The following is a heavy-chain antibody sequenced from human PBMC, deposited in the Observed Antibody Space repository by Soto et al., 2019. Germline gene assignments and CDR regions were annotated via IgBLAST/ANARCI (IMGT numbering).Heavy chain of an antibody. D-gene: IGHD3-3*01. CDR1: GFTFSSYA. CDR3: DSDHMRSGLMPTYFY. V-gene: IGHV3-23*01. Sequence: EVQLLESGGGLVQPGGSLRLSCAASGFTFSSYAMSWVRQAPGKGLEWVSAISGSGGSTYYADSVKGRFTISRDNSKNTLYLQMNSLRAEDTAVYYCDSDHMRSGLMPTYFYWGQGTLVTVSS. J-gene: IGHJ4*02. CDR2: ISGSGGST.